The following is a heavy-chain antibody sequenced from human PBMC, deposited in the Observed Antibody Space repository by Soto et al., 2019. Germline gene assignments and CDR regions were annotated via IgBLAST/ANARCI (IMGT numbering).Heavy chain of an antibody. J-gene: IGHJ4*02. CDR2: ITGSGSSI. CDR1: GFSFNKYA. CDR3: AKVEVSGDGLWLVSA. Sequence: DVQLLESGGGLVQPGGSLKLSCVASGFSFNKYAMIWVRQAPGKGQEWVSGITGSGSSIQYTASVKGRFTISRDNSKNTVYLQMDYLRAEDTAMYYCAKVEVSGDGLWLVSAWGQGTPVTV. V-gene: IGHV3-23*01. D-gene: IGHD2-21*02.